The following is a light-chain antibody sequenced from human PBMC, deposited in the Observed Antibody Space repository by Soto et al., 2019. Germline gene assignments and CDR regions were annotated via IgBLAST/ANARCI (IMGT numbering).Light chain of an antibody. J-gene: IGKJ5*01. CDR2: GAS. CDR3: QHCDSLPLT. Sequence: VLTPSPATLSVSPWEGATLCCRASQSVSSNLAWYQQKPGQAPRLLIYGASTRATGIPARFSGSGSGTDFTFTISSLQPEDIATYYCQHCDSLPLTFGQGTRLEIK. CDR1: QSVSSN. V-gene: IGKV3-15*01.